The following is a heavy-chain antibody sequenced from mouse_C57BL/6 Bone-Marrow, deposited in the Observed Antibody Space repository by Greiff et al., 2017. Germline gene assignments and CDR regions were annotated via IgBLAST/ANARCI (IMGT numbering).Heavy chain of an antibody. V-gene: IGHV1-26*01. CDR2: INPNNGGT. D-gene: IGHD1-1*01. CDR3: ARVDLLITTVVAKAY. Sequence: VQLQQSGPELVKPGASVKISCKASGYTFTDYYMNWVKQSHGKSLEWIGDINPNNGGTSYNQKLKGKATLTVDTSSSTAYMELRSLTSEDSAVYYCARVDLLITTVVAKAYWGQGTLVTVSA. J-gene: IGHJ3*01. CDR1: GYTFTDYY.